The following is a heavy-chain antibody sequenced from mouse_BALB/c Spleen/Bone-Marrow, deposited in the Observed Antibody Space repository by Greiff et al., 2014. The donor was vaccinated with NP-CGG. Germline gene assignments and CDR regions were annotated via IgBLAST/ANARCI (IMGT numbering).Heavy chain of an antibody. CDR3: AIYFYFDY. CDR1: GFSIKDTY. Sequence: EVKLVESGAELVKPGASVRLSCTASGFSIKDTYMHWVKQRPDQGLEWIGRIDPANGNAKHDPKFQGKAAITADTSSNTTYLQLSSLTSVDTAVYYCAIYFYFDYWGQGTTLTVSS. J-gene: IGHJ2*01. CDR2: IDPANGNA. V-gene: IGHV14-3*02. D-gene: IGHD2-3*01.